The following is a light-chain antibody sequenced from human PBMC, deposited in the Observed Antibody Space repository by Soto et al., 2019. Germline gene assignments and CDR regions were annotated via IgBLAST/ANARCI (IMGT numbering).Light chain of an antibody. CDR3: LQDASYPLT. Sequence: DIQMTQSPSTLSGSVGDRVTITCRASQTISSWLAWYQQKPGKAPKLLIYKASTLKSGVPSRFSGSGSGTEFTLTISSLQPDDFATYFCLQDASYPLTVGGGTKVDIK. J-gene: IGKJ4*01. CDR1: QTISSW. CDR2: KAS. V-gene: IGKV1-5*03.